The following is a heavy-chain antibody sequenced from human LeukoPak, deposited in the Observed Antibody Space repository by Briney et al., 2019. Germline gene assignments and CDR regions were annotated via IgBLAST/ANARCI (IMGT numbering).Heavy chain of an antibody. CDR1: GFPFSSYA. J-gene: IGHJ3*02. D-gene: IGHD3-22*01. Sequence: PGGSLRLSCEASGFPFSSYAMNWVRQAPGKGLEWVSSISSSSSYIYYADSVKGRFTISRDNAKNSLYLQMNSLRAEDTAVYYCARGFFGRSTYYYESSGQDAFDIWGQGTLVTVSS. V-gene: IGHV3-21*01. CDR3: ARGFFGRSTYYYESSGQDAFDI. CDR2: ISSSSSYI.